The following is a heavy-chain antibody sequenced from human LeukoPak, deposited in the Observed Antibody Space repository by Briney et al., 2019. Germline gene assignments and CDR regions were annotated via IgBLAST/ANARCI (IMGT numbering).Heavy chain of an antibody. CDR1: GYTFTSYY. CDR2: INPSGGST. J-gene: IGHJ4*02. Sequence: ASVKVSCRASGYTFTSYYMHWVRQAPGQGLEWMGIINPSGGSTSYAQKFQGRVTMTRDMSTSTVYMELSSLRSEDTAVYYCAREGNGYSYGYWGQGTLVTVSS. V-gene: IGHV1-46*01. CDR3: AREGNGYSYGY. D-gene: IGHD5-18*01.